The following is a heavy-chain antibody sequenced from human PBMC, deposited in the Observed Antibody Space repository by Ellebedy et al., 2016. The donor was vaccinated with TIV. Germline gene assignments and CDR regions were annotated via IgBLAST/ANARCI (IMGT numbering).Heavy chain of an antibody. D-gene: IGHD3-3*01. J-gene: IGHJ3*01. V-gene: IGHV4-34*01. CDR3: ARGSFWSGFPPHGRSFDL. CDR2: INHSGST. CDR1: GGSISSDY. Sequence: SETLSLXCTVSGGSISSDYCNWIRQPPGKGLEWIGEINHSGSTNYNPSLKSRVTISVDRSKTQFSLKVRSVTAADTAVYYCARGSFWSGFPPHGRSFDLWGQGTMVTVSS.